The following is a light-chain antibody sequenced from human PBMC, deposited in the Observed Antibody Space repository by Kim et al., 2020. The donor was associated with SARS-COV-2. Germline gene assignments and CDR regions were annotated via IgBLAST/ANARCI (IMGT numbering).Light chain of an antibody. CDR3: CSYAGSYTWV. V-gene: IGLV2-11*01. J-gene: IGLJ3*02. Sequence: GQSVTISCTGNSSDVGGYNFVSWYQQYPGKAPILIIHDVSKRPSGVPDRFSGSKSGNTASLTISGLQAEDEADYYCCSYAGSYTWVFGGGTQLTVL. CDR1: SSDVGGYNF. CDR2: DVS.